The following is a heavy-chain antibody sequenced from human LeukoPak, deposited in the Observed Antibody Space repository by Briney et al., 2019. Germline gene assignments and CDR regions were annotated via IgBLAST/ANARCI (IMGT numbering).Heavy chain of an antibody. CDR1: GFTFSSYA. D-gene: IGHD3-22*01. CDR2: ISGSGGST. Sequence: GGSLRLSCAASGFTFSSYATSWVRQTPGKGLEWVSAISGSGGSTYYADSVKGRFTISRDNSKNTLYLQMNSLRAEDTAVYYCAKDMTMIVVVTLFDYWGQGTLVTVSS. CDR3: AKDMTMIVVVTLFDY. J-gene: IGHJ4*02. V-gene: IGHV3-23*01.